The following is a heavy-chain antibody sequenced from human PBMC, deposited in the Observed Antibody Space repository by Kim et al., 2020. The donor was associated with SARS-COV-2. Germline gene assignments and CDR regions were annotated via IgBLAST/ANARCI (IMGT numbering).Heavy chain of an antibody. D-gene: IGHD3-10*01. CDR2: ISYDGSNK. CDR3: ARNYGSGISFDY. J-gene: IGHJ4*02. CDR1: GFTFSSYA. Sequence: GGSLRLSCAASGFTFSSYAMHWVRQAPGKGLEWVAVISYDGSNKYYADSVKGRFTISRDNSKNTLYLQMNSLRAEDTAVYYCARNYGSGISFDYWGQGTLVTVSS. V-gene: IGHV3-30*04.